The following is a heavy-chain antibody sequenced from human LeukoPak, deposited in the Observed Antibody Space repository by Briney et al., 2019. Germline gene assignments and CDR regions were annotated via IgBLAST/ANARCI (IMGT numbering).Heavy chain of an antibody. CDR1: GFTFSSYA. Sequence: GGSLRLSCAASGFTFSSYAMHWVRQAPGKGLEWVAVISYDGSNKYYADSVKGRFTISRDNSKNTLYLQMNSLRAEDTAVYYCARGPPLPLRFLEWLSDYWGLGTLVTVSS. J-gene: IGHJ4*02. V-gene: IGHV3-30-3*01. CDR3: ARGPPLPLRFLEWLSDY. CDR2: ISYDGSNK. D-gene: IGHD3-3*01.